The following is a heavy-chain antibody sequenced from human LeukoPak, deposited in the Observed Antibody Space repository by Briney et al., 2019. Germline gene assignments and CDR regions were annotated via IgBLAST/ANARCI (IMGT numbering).Heavy chain of an antibody. CDR3: AKGSSGITMIVVVSDAFDI. CDR1: GFTFSNYA. V-gene: IGHV3-23*01. CDR2: ISGSGGST. D-gene: IGHD3-22*01. Sequence: TGGSLRLSCAASGFTFSNYAMSWVRQAPGKGLEWVSAISGSGGSTYYADSVKGRFTISRDNSKNTLYLQMNSLRAEDTAVYYCAKGSSGITMIVVVSDAFDIWGQGTMVTVSS. J-gene: IGHJ3*02.